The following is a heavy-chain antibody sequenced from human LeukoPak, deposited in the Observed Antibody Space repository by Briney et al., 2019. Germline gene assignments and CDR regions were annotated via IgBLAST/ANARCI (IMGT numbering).Heavy chain of an antibody. Sequence: SQTLSLTCTVSGGSISSGDYYWSWIRQPPGKGLEWIGYIYYSGSTYYNPSLKSRVTISVDTSENQFSLKLSSVTAADTAVYYCARGGCSGGSCYFGYWGQGTLVTVSS. J-gene: IGHJ4*02. CDR3: ARGGCSGGSCYFGY. CDR2: IYYSGST. D-gene: IGHD2-15*01. CDR1: GGSISSGDYY. V-gene: IGHV4-30-4*01.